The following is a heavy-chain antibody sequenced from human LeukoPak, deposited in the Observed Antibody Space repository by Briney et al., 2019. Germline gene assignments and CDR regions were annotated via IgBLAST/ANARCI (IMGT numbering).Heavy chain of an antibody. CDR3: AKGGDDFWSGYYTRAEYFQH. CDR1: GFTFSSYG. Sequence: GGSLRLSCAASGFTFSSYGMHWVRQAPGKGLEWVAVISYDGSNKYYADSVKGRFTISRDNSKNTLYLQMNSLRAEDTAVYYCAKGGDDFWSGYYTRAEYFQHWGQGTLVTVSS. V-gene: IGHV3-30*18. J-gene: IGHJ1*01. D-gene: IGHD3-3*01. CDR2: ISYDGSNK.